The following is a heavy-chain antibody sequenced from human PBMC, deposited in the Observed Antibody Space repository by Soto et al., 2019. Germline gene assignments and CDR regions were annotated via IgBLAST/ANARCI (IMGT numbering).Heavy chain of an antibody. J-gene: IGHJ6*02. D-gene: IGHD2-15*01. CDR1: GGSFSAYY. V-gene: IGHV4-34*01. CDR3: VRGLRYSGMDV. Sequence: SETLSLTCAVNGGSFSAYYWAWIRQPPGRGLEWIGEIDHSGSTNYNPSLESRVSMSIDTAKNRFSLNVSAVTAADTAVYYCVRGLRYSGMDVWGQGTTVTVSS. CDR2: IDHSGST.